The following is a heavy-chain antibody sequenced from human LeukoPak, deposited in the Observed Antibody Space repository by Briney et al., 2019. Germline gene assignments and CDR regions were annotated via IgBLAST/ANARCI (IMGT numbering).Heavy chain of an antibody. CDR2: ISSSSSYI. Sequence: GGSLRLSCAASGFTFSSYSMNWVRQAPGKGLEWVSSISSSSSYIYYADSVKGRFTISRDNAKNSLYLQMNSLRAEDTAVYYCAREAAELRFLEWFPSSDYYYGMDVWGQGTTVTVSS. CDR3: AREAAELRFLEWFPSSDYYYGMDV. V-gene: IGHV3-21*01. J-gene: IGHJ6*02. CDR1: GFTFSSYS. D-gene: IGHD3-3*01.